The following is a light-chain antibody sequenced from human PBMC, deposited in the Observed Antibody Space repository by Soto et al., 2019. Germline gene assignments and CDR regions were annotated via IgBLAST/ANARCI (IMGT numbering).Light chain of an antibody. CDR3: TQYHDWPPYT. J-gene: IGKJ2*01. CDR1: QTCTGA. Sequence: EILMTQAPATLSVSPGERATLSCRASQTCTGALAWYQQKPGQAPRLLIYGASTRASGIPDRFSGSGSGTEFTLTISSLQSEDFSVSYCTQYHDWPPYTLGQGTNVEIK. V-gene: IGKV3-15*01. CDR2: GAS.